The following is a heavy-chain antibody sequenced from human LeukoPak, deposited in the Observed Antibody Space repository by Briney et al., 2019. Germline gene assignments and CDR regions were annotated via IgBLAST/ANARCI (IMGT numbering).Heavy chain of an antibody. CDR2: IYYSGST. J-gene: IGHJ6*02. V-gene: IGHV4-59*01. Sequence: SETLSLTCTVSGGSISSYYWSWIRQPPGKGLEWIGYIYYSGSTNYNPSLKSRVTISVDTSKNQFSLKLSSVTAADTAVYYCARDYSYGYYYYGMDVWGQGTTVTVSS. CDR3: ARDYSYGYYYYGMDV. CDR1: GGSISSYY. D-gene: IGHD5-18*01.